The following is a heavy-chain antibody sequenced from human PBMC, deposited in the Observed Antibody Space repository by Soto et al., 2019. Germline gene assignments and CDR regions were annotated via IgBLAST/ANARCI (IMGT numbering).Heavy chain of an antibody. D-gene: IGHD5-12*01. J-gene: IGHJ4*02. CDR3: ARDNGYGSDY. CDR1: GYTFTSYG. V-gene: IGHV1-18*01. Sequence: QVQLVQSGAEVKKPGASVRVSCKASGYTFTSYGISWLRQAPGQGLEWMGWISAYNGNTNYAQKLQGRVTMTPHTPTNTAYMALRSLRSDDTAVYYAARDNGYGSDYWGPGPLVSVSS. CDR2: ISAYNGNT.